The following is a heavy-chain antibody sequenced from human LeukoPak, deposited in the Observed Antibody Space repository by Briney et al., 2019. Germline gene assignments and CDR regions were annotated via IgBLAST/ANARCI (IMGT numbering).Heavy chain of an antibody. D-gene: IGHD6-19*01. J-gene: IGHJ3*02. CDR2: ISYDGNTK. CDR3: ATQPTSHQWLVPWGAFDI. Sequence: PGGSLRLSCAASGFTFSSYSIHWVRQGPGKGLEWVAVISYDGNTKYYADSVKGRFTISRDNSKNTLYLQMNSLRAEDTAVYYCATQPTSHQWLVPWGAFDIWGQGTMVTVSS. V-gene: IGHV3-30-3*01. CDR1: GFTFSSYS.